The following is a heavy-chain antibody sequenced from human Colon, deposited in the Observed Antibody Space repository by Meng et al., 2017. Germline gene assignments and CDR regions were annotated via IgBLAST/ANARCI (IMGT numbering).Heavy chain of an antibody. V-gene: IGHV1-69*06. J-gene: IGHJ5*02. CDR1: GGTFSSYA. CDR2: IIPIFGTA. Sequence: QGQLVHSGAEVKKPGSSVKVSCKASGGTFSSYAISWVRQAPGQGLEWMGGIIPIFGTANYAQKFQGRVTITADIATNTAYMELRSLRSDDTAVYYCARGGSALTIMGSLDPWGQGTLVTVSS. CDR3: ARGGSALTIMGSLDP. D-gene: IGHD2-15*01.